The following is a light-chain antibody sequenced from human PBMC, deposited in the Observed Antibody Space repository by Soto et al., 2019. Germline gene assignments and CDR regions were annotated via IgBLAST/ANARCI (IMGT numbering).Light chain of an antibody. V-gene: IGLV2-23*02. J-gene: IGLJ1*01. Sequence: QSALTQSASVSGSPGQSITISCTGTSSDVGPYNLVSWYQQHPGKAPKLIIYEVTERPSGVSNRFSGSKSGNTASLTISGLQADDEADYYRCSYAGPNTFVFGLGTKLTVL. CDR1: SSDVGPYNL. CDR2: EVT. CDR3: CSYAGPNTFV.